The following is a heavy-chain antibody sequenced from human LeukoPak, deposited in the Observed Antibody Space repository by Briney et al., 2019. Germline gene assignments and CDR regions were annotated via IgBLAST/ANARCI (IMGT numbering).Heavy chain of an antibody. CDR3: VTESGWLFDF. Sequence: GGSLRLSCAAAGFPFSDRYMSWIRQAPGKGMEWVAYISPNGDNIHYADSVKGRFTISRDNAKNSLFLQVNSLRAEDTAVYYCVTESGWLFDFWGQGTLVTVSS. J-gene: IGHJ4*02. V-gene: IGHV3-11*04. CDR2: ISPNGDNI. CDR1: GFPFSDRY. D-gene: IGHD6-19*01.